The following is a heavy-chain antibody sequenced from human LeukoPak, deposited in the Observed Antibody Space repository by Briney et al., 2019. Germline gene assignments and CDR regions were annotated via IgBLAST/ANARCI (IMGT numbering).Heavy chain of an antibody. D-gene: IGHD1-26*01. Sequence: GASVKVSCKASGYTITGYYMHWVRQAPGQGLEWMGWINANNDGSVYAQKFQGRVTMTRDTSIDTAYMELSRLRSDDTAVYYCARKRRVGVDTNAFDMWGQGTMVTVSS. J-gene: IGHJ3*02. CDR2: INANNDGS. CDR3: ARKRRVGVDTNAFDM. CDR1: GYTITGYY. V-gene: IGHV1-2*02.